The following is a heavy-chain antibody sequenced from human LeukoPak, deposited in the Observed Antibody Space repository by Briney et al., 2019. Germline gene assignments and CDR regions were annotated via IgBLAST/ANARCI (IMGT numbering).Heavy chain of an antibody. CDR2: ISGSGGST. CDR3: AKVRASDYYDSSGYSDY. V-gene: IGHV3-23*01. D-gene: IGHD3-22*01. CDR1: GFTFSSYS. Sequence: GGSLRLSCAASGFTFSSYSMNWVRQAPGKGLEWVSAISGSGGSTYYADSVKGRFTISRDNSKNTLYLQMNSLRAEDTAVYYCAKVRASDYYDSSGYSDYWGQGTLVTVSS. J-gene: IGHJ4*02.